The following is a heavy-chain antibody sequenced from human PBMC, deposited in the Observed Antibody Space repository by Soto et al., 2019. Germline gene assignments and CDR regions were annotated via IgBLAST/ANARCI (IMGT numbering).Heavy chain of an antibody. V-gene: IGHV1-3*04. Sequence: QVQLVQSGDEVKKPGASVKVSCKASGYTFTSYTLHWVRQAPGQRLEWMGWINTGNGNTKYSQKFQGRVTITRDTSASTASMELSSLRSEDTAVYYCARGDTMVRGVIIDYFDYWGQGTLVTVSS. J-gene: IGHJ4*02. CDR3: ARGDTMVRGVIIDYFDY. CDR1: GYTFTSYT. CDR2: INTGNGNT. D-gene: IGHD3-10*01.